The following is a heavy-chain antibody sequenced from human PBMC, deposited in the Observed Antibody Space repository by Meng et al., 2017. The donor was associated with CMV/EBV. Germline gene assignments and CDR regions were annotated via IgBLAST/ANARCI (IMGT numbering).Heavy chain of an antibody. CDR1: GYTFTNYG. V-gene: IGHV1-18*01. D-gene: IGHD2-15*01. CDR2: ISAHNENT. J-gene: IGHJ5*02. Sequence: SCKASGYTFTNYGISWVRQAPGQGLEWMGWISAHNENTNYAQKLQGRVTMTTDTSTTTAYMELRSLRSDDTAVYYCARAHLGDWFDPWGQGTLVTVSS. CDR3: ARAHLGDWFDP.